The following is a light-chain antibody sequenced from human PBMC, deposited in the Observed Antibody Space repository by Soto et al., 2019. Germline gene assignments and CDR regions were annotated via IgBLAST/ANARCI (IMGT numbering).Light chain of an antibody. V-gene: IGKV2-28*01. J-gene: IGKJ1*01. CDR2: LGS. CDR1: QSLLHSNGYNY. CDR3: MQALQTQWT. Sequence: IAMTPSPLSLPVTPGEPASISCRCSQSLLHSNGYNYLDWYLQKPGQSPRLLIYLGSNRAPGVPDRCRGSGSGTDYILKISRVEAEDVGVYYCMQALQTQWTFGQGTMVDIK.